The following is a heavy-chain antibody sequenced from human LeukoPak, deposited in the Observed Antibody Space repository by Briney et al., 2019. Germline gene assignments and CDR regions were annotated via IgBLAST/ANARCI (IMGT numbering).Heavy chain of an antibody. J-gene: IGHJ5*02. V-gene: IGHV3-21*01. CDR3: ARDPSTNLYGENWFDP. D-gene: IGHD4-17*01. Sequence: GGSLRLSCAASGFTFSSYSMNWVRQAPGKGLEWVSSISSSSSYIYYADSVKGRFTISRDNAKNSLYLQMNSLRAEDTAVYYCARDPSTNLYGENWFDPWGQGTLVTVSS. CDR1: GFTFSSYS. CDR2: ISSSSSYI.